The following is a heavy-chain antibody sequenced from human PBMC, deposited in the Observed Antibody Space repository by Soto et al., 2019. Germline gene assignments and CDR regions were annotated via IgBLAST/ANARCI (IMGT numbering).Heavy chain of an antibody. V-gene: IGHV3-20*01. CDR2: INWNDGST. Sequence: EVQLVESGGGVVRPGGSLRVSCAASGFTFDDYGMNWVRQAPGKGLEWVSGINWNDGSTGYADSVKGRFTISRDKVKNPLYLQMNSLSAEDTALYHCARGPGLWFSDLWGRGTLVTVSS. CDR3: ARGPGLWFSDL. CDR1: GFTFDDYG. J-gene: IGHJ2*01.